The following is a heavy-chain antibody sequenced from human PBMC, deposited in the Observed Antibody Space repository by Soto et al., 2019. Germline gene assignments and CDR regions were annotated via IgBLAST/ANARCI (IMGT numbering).Heavy chain of an antibody. CDR1: GFTFSSYG. CDR3: AKVARFLAIPSHHYYGMDV. Sequence: PGGSLRLSCAASGFTFSSYGMHWVRQAPGKGLEWVAVISYDGSNKYYADSVKGRFTISRDNSKNTLYLQMNSLRAEDTAVYYCAKVARFLAIPSHHYYGMDVWGQGTTVTVSS. CDR2: ISYDGSNK. V-gene: IGHV3-30*18. J-gene: IGHJ6*02. D-gene: IGHD2-21*01.